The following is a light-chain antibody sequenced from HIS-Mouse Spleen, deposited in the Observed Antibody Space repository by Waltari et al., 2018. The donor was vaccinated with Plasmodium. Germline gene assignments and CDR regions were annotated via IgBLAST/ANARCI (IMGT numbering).Light chain of an antibody. V-gene: IGLV3-19*01. CDR3: NSRDSSGNHWV. J-gene: IGLJ3*02. Sequence: SSELTQDPAVSVALGQTVRITCQGDSLRSYYASWYQQKPGQAPVLVLYGKNNRPSGIPDRFSGSSSGNTASLTSTGAQAEDEADYYCNSRDSSGNHWVFGGGTKLTVL. CDR2: GKN. CDR1: SLRSYY.